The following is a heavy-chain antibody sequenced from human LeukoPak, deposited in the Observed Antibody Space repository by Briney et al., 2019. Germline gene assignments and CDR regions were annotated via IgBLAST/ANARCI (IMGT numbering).Heavy chain of an antibody. CDR3: ARDTSDYSNYYYYYMDV. D-gene: IGHD4-11*01. CDR2: IIPIFGTA. CDR1: GGTFSSYA. J-gene: IGHJ6*03. V-gene: IGHV1-69*13. Sequence: GASVKVSCKASGGTFSSYAISWVRQAPGQGLEWMGGIIPIFGTANYAQKFQGRVTITADESTSTAYMELSSLRSEDTAVYYCARDTSDYSNYYYYYMDVWGKGTTVTVSS.